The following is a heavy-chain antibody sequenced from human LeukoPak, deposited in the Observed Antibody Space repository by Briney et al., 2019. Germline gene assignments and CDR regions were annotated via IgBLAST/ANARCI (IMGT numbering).Heavy chain of an antibody. CDR2: ISSSGSTI. CDR3: ARGMVRGLPYYFDY. Sequence: GGSLRLSCAASGFTFSDYYMSWIRQAPGKGLEWVSYISSSGSTIYYADSEKGRFTISRDNAKNSLYLQMNSLRAEDTAVYYCARGMVRGLPYYFDYWGQGTLVTVSS. D-gene: IGHD3-10*01. V-gene: IGHV3-11*04. J-gene: IGHJ4*02. CDR1: GFTFSDYY.